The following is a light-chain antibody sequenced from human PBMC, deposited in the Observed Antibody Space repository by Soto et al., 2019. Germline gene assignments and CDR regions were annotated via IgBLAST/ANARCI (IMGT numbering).Light chain of an antibody. Sequence: DIQMTQSPSSLSASVEDRVTITCRASQIINTYLNWYQQKPGKPPKLLIFGASSLRSGVPPRFSSAESGTDFTRTINILQPDEFPTYCCQQSYSSLYTFGQGT. CDR2: GAS. J-gene: IGKJ2*01. CDR1: QIINTY. V-gene: IGKV1-39*01. CDR3: QQSYSSLYT.